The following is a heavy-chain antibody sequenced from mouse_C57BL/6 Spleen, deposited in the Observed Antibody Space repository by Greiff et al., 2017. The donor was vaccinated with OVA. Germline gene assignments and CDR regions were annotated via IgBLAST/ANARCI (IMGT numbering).Heavy chain of an antibody. V-gene: IGHV1-78*01. CDR3: ARQIYGYPWFAY. CDR2: IYPRDGST. J-gene: IGHJ3*01. Sequence: VKLMESDAELVKPGASVKISCKVSGYTFTDHTIHWMKQRPEQGLEWIGYIYPRDGSTKYNEKFKGKATLTADKSSSTAYMQLNSLTSEDSAVYFCARQIYGYPWFAYWGQGTLVTVSA. CDR1: GYTFTDHT. D-gene: IGHD2-2*01.